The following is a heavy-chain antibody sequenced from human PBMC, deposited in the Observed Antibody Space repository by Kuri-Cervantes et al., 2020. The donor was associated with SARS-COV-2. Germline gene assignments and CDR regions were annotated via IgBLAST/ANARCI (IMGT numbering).Heavy chain of an antibody. D-gene: IGHD1-26*01. CDR2: ISSSSTI. V-gene: IGHV3-69-1*01. Sequence: GGSLRLSCAASGFTFSDYYMNWVRQAPGKGPEWVSSISSSSTIYYADSVKGRFTISRDNAKNSLYLQMNSLRAEDTAVYYCARVHKAGATYYYYYMDVWGKGTTVTVSS. CDR1: GFTFSDYY. J-gene: IGHJ6*03. CDR3: ARVHKAGATYYYYYMDV.